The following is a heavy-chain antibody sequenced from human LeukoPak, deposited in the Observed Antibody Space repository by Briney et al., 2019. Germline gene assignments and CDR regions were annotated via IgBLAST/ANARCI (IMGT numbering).Heavy chain of an antibody. CDR2: INHSGST. J-gene: IGHJ6*04. D-gene: IGHD5-12*01. CDR1: GGSFSGYY. Sequence: NTSETLSLTCAVYGGSFSGYYWSWIRQPPGKGLEWIGEINHSGSTNYNPSLKSRVTISVDTSKNQFSLKLSSVTAADTAVYYCARGNGGYSGYDHDANPDVWGKGTTVTISS. V-gene: IGHV4-34*01. CDR3: ARGNGGYSGYDHDANPDV.